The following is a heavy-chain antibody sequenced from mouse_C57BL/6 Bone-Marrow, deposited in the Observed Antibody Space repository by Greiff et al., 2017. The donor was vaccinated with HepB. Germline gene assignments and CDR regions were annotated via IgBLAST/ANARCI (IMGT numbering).Heavy chain of an antibody. CDR2: ISSGSSTI. V-gene: IGHV5-17*01. CDR3: ARGGTGNY. D-gene: IGHD4-1*01. Sequence: EVKVVESGGGLVKPGGSLKLSCAASGFTFSDYGMHWVRQAPEKGLEWVAYISSGSSTIYYADTVKGRFTISRENAKNTLFLQMNSLRSEDTAMYYCARGGTGNYWGQGTTLTVSS. CDR1: GFTFSDYG. J-gene: IGHJ2*01.